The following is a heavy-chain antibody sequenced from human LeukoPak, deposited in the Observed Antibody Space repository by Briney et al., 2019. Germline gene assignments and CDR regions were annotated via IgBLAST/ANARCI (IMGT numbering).Heavy chain of an antibody. CDR2: IYYSGST. Sequence: SETLSLTCTVSGGSISSGGYYWSRLRQHPGKGLEWIGYIYYSGSTYYNPSLKSRVTISVDTSKNQFSLKLSSVTAADTAVYYCARDANPYDFWSGYYIGGAFDIWGQGTMVTVSS. CDR3: ARDANPYDFWSGYYIGGAFDI. CDR1: GGSISSGGYY. D-gene: IGHD3-3*01. J-gene: IGHJ3*02. V-gene: IGHV4-31*03.